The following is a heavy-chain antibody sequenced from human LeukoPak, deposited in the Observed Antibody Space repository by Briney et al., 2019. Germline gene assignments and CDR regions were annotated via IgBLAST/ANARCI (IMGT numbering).Heavy chain of an antibody. V-gene: IGHV1-18*04. J-gene: IGHJ4*02. D-gene: IGHD3-9*01. CDR1: GYTFTSYN. Sequence: ASVKVSCKASGYTFTSYNIHWVRQATGQGLEWMGWISAYNGNTNYAQKLQGRVTMTTDTSTSTAYMELRSLRSDDTAVYYCARVGIHYDILTGYAVGYFDYWGQGTLVTVSS. CDR2: ISAYNGNT. CDR3: ARVGIHYDILTGYAVGYFDY.